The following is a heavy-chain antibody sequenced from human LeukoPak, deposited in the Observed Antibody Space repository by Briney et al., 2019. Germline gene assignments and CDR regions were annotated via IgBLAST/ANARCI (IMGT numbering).Heavy chain of an antibody. V-gene: IGHV4-34*01. D-gene: IGHD6-13*01. CDR3: ARAPIAAAGIYYYGMDV. CDR2: INHSGST. CDR1: GGSFSGYY. Sequence: PSETLSLTCAVYGGSFSGYYWSWIRQPPGKGLEWIGEINHSGSTNYNPSLKSRVTISVDTSKNQFSLKLSSVTAADTAVYYCARAPIAAAGIYYYGMDVWGQGTTVTVSS. J-gene: IGHJ6*02.